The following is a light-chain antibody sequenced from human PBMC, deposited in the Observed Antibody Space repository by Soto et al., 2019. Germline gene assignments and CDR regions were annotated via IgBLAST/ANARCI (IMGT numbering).Light chain of an antibody. V-gene: IGKV3-20*01. CDR2: AAS. CDR1: QSVSSSY. Sequence: EIELTQSPATLSLSLGERVTLSCRASQSVSSSYLAWYQQKPGQAPRLLIYAASSMASGIPERFSGSGSGTDFTLTISRLEPEDFAMYYCQQYGSSPYTFGQGTKLEIK. J-gene: IGKJ2*01. CDR3: QQYGSSPYT.